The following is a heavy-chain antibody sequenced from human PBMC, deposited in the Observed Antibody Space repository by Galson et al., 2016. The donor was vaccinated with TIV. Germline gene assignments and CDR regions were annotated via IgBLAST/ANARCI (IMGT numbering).Heavy chain of an antibody. CDR2: IGGTGGST. Sequence: LRLSCAASGFRFNSYAMNWVRQAPGKGLEWVSSIGGTGGSTYYADSVKGRFTISRDSCKDTVYLQMNSLRAEDTAIYFCAKDRQWIPSSLDYWGQGILVTVSS. CDR3: AKDRQWIPSSLDY. CDR1: GFRFNSYA. V-gene: IGHV3-23*01. J-gene: IGHJ4*02. D-gene: IGHD5-18*01.